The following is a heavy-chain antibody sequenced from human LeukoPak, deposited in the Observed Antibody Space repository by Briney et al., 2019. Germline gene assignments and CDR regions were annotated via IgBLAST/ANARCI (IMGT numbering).Heavy chain of an antibody. CDR1: GYTFTGYY. J-gene: IGHJ5*02. CDR2: INPNSGGT. CDR3: ARAPYHYDSSGYPDGS. V-gene: IGHV1-2*02. D-gene: IGHD3-22*01. Sequence: GASVKVSCKASGYTFTGYYMHWVRQAPGQGLEWMGWINPNSGGTNYAQKFQGRVTMTRDTSISTAYMELSRLRSDDAAVYYCARAPYHYDSSGYPDGSWGQGTLVTVSS.